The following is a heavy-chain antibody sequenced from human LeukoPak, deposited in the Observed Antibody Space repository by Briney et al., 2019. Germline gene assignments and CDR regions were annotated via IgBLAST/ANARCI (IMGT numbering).Heavy chain of an antibody. CDR1: GFTFSSYA. Sequence: PGGSLRLSCAASGFTFSSYAMSWVRQAPGKGLEWVAVISYDGSNKYYADSVKGRFTISRDNSKNTLYLQMNSLRAEDTAVYYCAKSDSSGYFLDYWGQGTLVTVSS. CDR3: AKSDSSGYFLDY. D-gene: IGHD3-22*01. J-gene: IGHJ4*02. CDR2: ISYDGSNK. V-gene: IGHV3-30*18.